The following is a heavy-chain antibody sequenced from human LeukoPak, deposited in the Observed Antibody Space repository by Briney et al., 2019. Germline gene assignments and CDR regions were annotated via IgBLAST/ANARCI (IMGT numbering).Heavy chain of an antibody. J-gene: IGHJ6*03. CDR1: GFNFEDYT. CDR2: INWDGGST. CDR3: AKERYYYDSSGYKARSGYYYYYMDV. V-gene: IGHV3-43*01. D-gene: IGHD3-22*01. Sequence: GGSLRLSCAASGFNFEDYTMHWVRQTPGKGLEWVSLINWDGGSTYYADSVKGRFTISRDNSKNTLYLQMNSLRAEDTAVYYCAKERYYYDSSGYKARSGYYYYYMDVWGKGTTVTVSS.